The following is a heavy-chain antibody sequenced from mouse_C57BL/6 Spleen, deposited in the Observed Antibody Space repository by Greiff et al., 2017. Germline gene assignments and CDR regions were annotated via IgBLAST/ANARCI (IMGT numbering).Heavy chain of an antibody. D-gene: IGHD1-1*01. V-gene: IGHV1-54*01. J-gene: IGHJ4*01. CDR3: ARTGSSYAMDY. CDR1: GYAFTNYL. Sequence: VQLQQSGAELVRPGTSVKVSCKASGYAFTNYLIEWVKQRPGQGLEWIGVINPGSGGTNYNEKFQGKATLTADKSSSTAYMQLSSLTSEDSAVYFCARTGSSYAMDYWGQGTSVTVSS. CDR2: INPGSGGT.